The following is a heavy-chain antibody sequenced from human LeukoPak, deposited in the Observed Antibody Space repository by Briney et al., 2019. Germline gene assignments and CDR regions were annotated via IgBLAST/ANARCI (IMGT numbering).Heavy chain of an antibody. CDR2: IWSDGGNK. CDR1: GFTFSSYG. CDR3: ARDVGRHRWFGDDAFDI. Sequence: PGGSLRLSCAASGFTFSSYGMDWVRQAPGKGLDWVAYIWSDGGNKSYADSVKGRFTISRDNAKNSLYLQMNSLRAEDTAVYYCARDVGRHRWFGDDAFDIWGQGTMVTVSS. V-gene: IGHV3-33*01. D-gene: IGHD3-10*01. J-gene: IGHJ3*02.